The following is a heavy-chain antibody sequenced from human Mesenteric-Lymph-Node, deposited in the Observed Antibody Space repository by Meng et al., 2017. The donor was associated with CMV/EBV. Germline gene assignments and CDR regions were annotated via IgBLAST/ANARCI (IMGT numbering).Heavy chain of an antibody. J-gene: IGHJ4*02. CDR2: IYWDDDK. V-gene: IGHV2-5*02. CDR1: AFSPSTNGVV. D-gene: IGHD4-17*01. CDR3: ALMRVSYGDYFDS. Sequence: FCAFSPSTNGVVIGLIRQPPGKALEWLALIYWDDDKRYSPSQTSRLTITKDTSNNPVVLTMTNLDPVDTATYYCALMRVSYGDYFDSWGQGTLVTVSS.